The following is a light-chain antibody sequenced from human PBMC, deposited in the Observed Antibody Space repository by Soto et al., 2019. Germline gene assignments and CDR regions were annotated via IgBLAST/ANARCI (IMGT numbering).Light chain of an antibody. V-gene: IGLV2-8*01. Sequence: QSALTQPPSASGSPGQSGTISCTGTKSDIGVYDFVSWYQHHPGKAPRLIIYEVGQRPSGVPDRFSGSKSGNTASLTVSGLQAADEADYFFKSYAGSNPYVFGSGTKLTVL. CDR1: KSDIGVYDF. J-gene: IGLJ1*01. CDR3: KSYAGSNPYV. CDR2: EVG.